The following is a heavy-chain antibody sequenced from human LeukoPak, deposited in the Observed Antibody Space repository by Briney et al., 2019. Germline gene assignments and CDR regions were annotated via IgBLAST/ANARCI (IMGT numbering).Heavy chain of an antibody. J-gene: IGHJ4*02. CDR1: GFPFSSYN. Sequence: PGGSLRLSCATSGFPFSSYNMNWVRQAPGKGLEWVSSISSSTSYIYYADSVKGRFTISRDNAKHSLYLQMNSLRADDTAVYYCARVSNYYGSGNYQKQFDYWGQGTLVTVSS. V-gene: IGHV3-21*01. D-gene: IGHD3-10*01. CDR3: ARVSNYYGSGNYQKQFDY. CDR2: ISSSTSYI.